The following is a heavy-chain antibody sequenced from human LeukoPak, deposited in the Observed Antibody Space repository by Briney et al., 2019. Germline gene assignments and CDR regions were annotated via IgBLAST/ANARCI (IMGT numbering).Heavy chain of an antibody. CDR2: ISGSGGST. V-gene: IGHV3-23*01. Sequence: PGGSLRLSCAASGFTFSSYAMSWVRQAPGKELEWVSAISGSGGSTYYADSVKGRFTISRDNSKNTLYLQMNSLRAEDTAVYYCAKGGIAVAGTFPILLFDYWGQGTLVTVSS. CDR1: GFTFSSYA. CDR3: AKGGIAVAGTFPILLFDY. J-gene: IGHJ4*02. D-gene: IGHD6-19*01.